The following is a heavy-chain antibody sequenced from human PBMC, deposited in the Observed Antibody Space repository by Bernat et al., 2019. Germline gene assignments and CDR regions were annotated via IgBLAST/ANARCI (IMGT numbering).Heavy chain of an antibody. J-gene: IGHJ4*02. V-gene: IGHV1-3*04. Sequence: QVQLVQSGAEVKKPGASVKVSCKASGYTFTKFAIHWVCQAPGQRLEWLGWLNTGNGDTKYSQRFQDRFKITRDTSADTSYMEVNSLRSEDTAVYYCARVRLRWFGVIPFDYWGQGSLVTVSS. CDR2: LNTGNGDT. CDR3: ARVRLRWFGVIPFDY. D-gene: IGHD3-16*01. CDR1: GYTFTKFA.